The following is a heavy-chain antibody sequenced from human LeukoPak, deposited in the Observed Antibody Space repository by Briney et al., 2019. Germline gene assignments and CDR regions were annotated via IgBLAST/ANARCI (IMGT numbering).Heavy chain of an antibody. V-gene: IGHV1-2*02. Sequence: ASVKVSCKASGYTFTGYYMHWVRQAPGQGLEWMGWINPNSGGTNYAQKFQGRVTMTRDTSISTAYMELSSLRSDDTAVYYCARGLPYSYGYYFDYWGQGTLVTVSS. D-gene: IGHD5-18*01. CDR2: INPNSGGT. CDR3: ARGLPYSYGYYFDY. CDR1: GYTFTGYY. J-gene: IGHJ4*02.